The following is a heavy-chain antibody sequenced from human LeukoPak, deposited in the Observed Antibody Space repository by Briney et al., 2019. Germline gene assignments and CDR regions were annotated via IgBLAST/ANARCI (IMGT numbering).Heavy chain of an antibody. CDR3: AKRGAEVGTTVAPGDY. CDR2: ISGNGYA. CDR1: GFTLSSSA. D-gene: IGHD1-26*01. V-gene: IGHV3-23*01. Sequence: GGSLRLSCAASGFTLSSSAMNWVRQAPGKGVEWVSAISGNGYAYYADSVKGRFTISRDNSKNTLYLQMNSLRAEDTAVYYCAKRGAEVGTTVAPGDYWGQGTLLTVSS. J-gene: IGHJ4*02.